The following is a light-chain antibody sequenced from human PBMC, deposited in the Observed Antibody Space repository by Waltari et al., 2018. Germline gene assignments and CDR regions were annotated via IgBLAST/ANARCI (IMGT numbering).Light chain of an antibody. CDR2: RNN. CDR1: SSNIGSNA. Sequence: QSVLTQPPSASGTPGQRVTISCSGGSSNIGSNAVSASQQPPGAAPKGLIHRNNHRPSGVPDRFSCAKSGTSASLAISGLQSEDEADYYCAGWDDTLNGPLFGTGTKVTVL. J-gene: IGLJ1*01. V-gene: IGLV1-44*01. CDR3: AGWDDTLNGPL.